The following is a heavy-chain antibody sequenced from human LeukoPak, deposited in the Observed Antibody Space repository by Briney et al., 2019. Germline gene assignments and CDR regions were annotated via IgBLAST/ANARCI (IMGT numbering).Heavy chain of an antibody. CDR3: ARGRIVGAEWNY. J-gene: IGHJ4*02. V-gene: IGHV1-46*01. CDR1: GYTFTSYD. CDR2: INPSGGST. D-gene: IGHD1-26*01. Sequence: ASVKVSCKASGYTFTSYDINWVRQAPGQGLEWMGIINPSGGSTSYAQKFQGRVTMTRDTSTSTVYMELSSLRSEDTAVYYCARGRIVGAEWNYWGQGTLVTVSS.